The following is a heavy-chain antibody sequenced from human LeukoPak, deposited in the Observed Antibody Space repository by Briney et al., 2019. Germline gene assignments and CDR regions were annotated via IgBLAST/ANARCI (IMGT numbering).Heavy chain of an antibody. J-gene: IGHJ4*02. Sequence: SVKVSCKASGGTFSSYAISWVRQAPGQGLEWMGRIVPILGIANYAQKFQGRVTITADKSTSTAYMELSSLRSEDTAVYYCAREHYDILTGYSYYFDYWGQGTLVTVSS. CDR1: GGTFSSYA. D-gene: IGHD3-9*01. V-gene: IGHV1-69*04. CDR2: IVPILGIA. CDR3: AREHYDILTGYSYYFDY.